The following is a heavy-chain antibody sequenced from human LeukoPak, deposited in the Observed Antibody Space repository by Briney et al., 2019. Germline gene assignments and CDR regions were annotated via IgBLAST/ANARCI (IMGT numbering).Heavy chain of an antibody. V-gene: IGHV4-59*08. J-gene: IGHJ4*02. CDR1: GGSISSYY. CDR3: ASTHYGGKWGFDY. D-gene: IGHD4-23*01. Sequence: NPSETLSLTCTVSGGSISSYYWSWIRQPPGKGLDWIGYIYYSGSTNYNPSLKSRVTISVDTSKNQFSLKLSSVTAADTAVYYCASTHYGGKWGFDYWGQGTLVTVSS. CDR2: IYYSGST.